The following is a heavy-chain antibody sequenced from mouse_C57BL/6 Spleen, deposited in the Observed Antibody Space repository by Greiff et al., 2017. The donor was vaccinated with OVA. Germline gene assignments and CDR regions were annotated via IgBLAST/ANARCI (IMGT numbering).Heavy chain of an antibody. CDR3: ARQDYDDVFLFAY. Sequence: EVKLVESGPGMVKPSQSLSLTCTVTGYSITSGYDWHWIRHFPGNKLEWMGYISYSGSTNYNPSPKSRISITHDTSKNHFFLKLNSVTTEDTATYYCARQDYDDVFLFAYWGQGTLVTVSA. CDR2: ISYSGST. D-gene: IGHD2-4*01. V-gene: IGHV3-1*01. J-gene: IGHJ3*01. CDR1: GYSITSGYD.